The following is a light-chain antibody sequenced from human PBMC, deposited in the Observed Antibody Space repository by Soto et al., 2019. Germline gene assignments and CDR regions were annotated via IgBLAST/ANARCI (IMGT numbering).Light chain of an antibody. Sequence: QSVLTQPPSASGTPGQRVTISCSGSSSNIESNTVTWYQQLPGTAPKLVIYSNYDRPSGVPDRFSGSTSGTSASLVIRGLQSEDEDDYYCAAWDDILSGYVFGGGTKVTVL. CDR3: AAWDDILSGYV. CDR1: SSNIESNT. V-gene: IGLV1-44*01. J-gene: IGLJ1*01. CDR2: SNY.